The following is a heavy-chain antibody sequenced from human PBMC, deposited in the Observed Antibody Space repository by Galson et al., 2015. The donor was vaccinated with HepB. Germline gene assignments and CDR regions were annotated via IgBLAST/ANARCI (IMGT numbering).Heavy chain of an antibody. CDR1: GFTFTSSA. CDR2: IVVGSGNT. D-gene: IGHD3-10*01. Sequence: SVKVSCKASGFTFTSSAMQWVRQARGQRLEWIGWIVVGSGNTNYAQKFQERVTITRDMSTSTAYMELSSLRSEDTAVYYCAARATWFGELAAAFDIWGQGTMVTVSS. V-gene: IGHV1-58*02. CDR3: AARATWFGELAAAFDI. J-gene: IGHJ3*02.